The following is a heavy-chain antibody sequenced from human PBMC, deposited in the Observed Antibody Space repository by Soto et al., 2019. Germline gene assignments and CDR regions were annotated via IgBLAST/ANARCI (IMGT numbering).Heavy chain of an antibody. J-gene: IGHJ4*02. Sequence: QPGGSLRLSCAASGFTFSSYAMSWVRQAPGKGLEWVSAISGSGGSTYYADSVKGRFTISRDNSKNTLYLQMNSLRAEDTAVYYCAKDRPDILTGYLPWYFDYWGQGTLVTVSS. CDR1: GFTFSSYA. CDR3: AKDRPDILTGYLPWYFDY. V-gene: IGHV3-23*01. D-gene: IGHD3-9*01. CDR2: ISGSGGST.